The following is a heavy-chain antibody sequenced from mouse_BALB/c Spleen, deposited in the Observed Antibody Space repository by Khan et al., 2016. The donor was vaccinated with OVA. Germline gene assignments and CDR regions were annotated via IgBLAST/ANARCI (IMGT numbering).Heavy chain of an antibody. CDR3: ARSGYGSLVY. J-gene: IGHJ2*01. CDR1: GYTFTDYV. V-gene: IGHV1-77*01. D-gene: IGHD1-1*01. Sequence: QVQLQQSGPELVKPGSSMKMSCKASGYTFTDYVLNWVKQRTGQGLEWIGEIFPGSGGTYYNEKFKGKATLTADKSSNTVYMQLSSLTSEDSAVYCCARSGYGSLVYWGQGTTLTVSS. CDR2: IFPGSGGT.